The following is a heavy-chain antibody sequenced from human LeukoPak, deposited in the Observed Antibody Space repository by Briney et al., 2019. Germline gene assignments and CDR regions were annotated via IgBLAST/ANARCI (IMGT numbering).Heavy chain of an antibody. Sequence: GGSLRLSCVVSGFTFNRCWMNWVRQAPGKGLEWVGRIKSKPDGGTTDYAAPVKGRFIISRDDSKNILFLQMNSLTTEDTALYYCTTYYYDSSGHPYLDYWGQGTLVTVSS. V-gene: IGHV3-15*07. CDR3: TTYYYDSSGHPYLDY. CDR2: IKSKPDGGTT. J-gene: IGHJ4*02. CDR1: GFTFNRCW. D-gene: IGHD3-22*01.